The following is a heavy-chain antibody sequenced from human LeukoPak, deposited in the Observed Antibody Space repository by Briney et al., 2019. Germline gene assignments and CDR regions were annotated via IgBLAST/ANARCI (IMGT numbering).Heavy chain of an antibody. Sequence: GGSLRLSCAASGFGFSSHAMHWVRQAPGKGLEYVSTISSTGDSTYYANSVKGRLTISRDNSKNTPYLQMGSLRAEDMAVYYCARSDDYGDYVPVYWGQGTLVTVSS. J-gene: IGHJ4*02. CDR3: ARSDDYGDYVPVY. CDR2: ISSTGDST. V-gene: IGHV3-64*01. CDR1: GFGFSSHA. D-gene: IGHD4-17*01.